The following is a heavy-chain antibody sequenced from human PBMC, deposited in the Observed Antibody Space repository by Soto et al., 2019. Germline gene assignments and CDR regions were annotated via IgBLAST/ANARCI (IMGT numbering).Heavy chain of an antibody. Sequence: SETLSLTRAVSGGSLSSGGYYWSWIRQHPGKGLEWIGYIYYSGSTNYNPSLKSRVTISVDTSKNQFSLKLSSVTAADTAVYYCARQRFWSGYEDYWGQGTLVTVSS. CDR2: IYYSGST. CDR1: GGSLSSGGYY. J-gene: IGHJ4*02. CDR3: ARQRFWSGYEDY. D-gene: IGHD3-3*01. V-gene: IGHV4-61*08.